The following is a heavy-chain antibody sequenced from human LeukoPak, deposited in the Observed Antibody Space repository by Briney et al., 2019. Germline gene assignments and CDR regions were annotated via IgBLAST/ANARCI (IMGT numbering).Heavy chain of an antibody. CDR3: ARLYGNYQNYFDY. CDR1: SGSISTSNYY. J-gene: IGHJ4*02. V-gene: IGHV4-39*07. Sequence: PSETLSLTCTVSSGSISTSNYYWGWVRQPPGKALEWIGNIFYSGSTYYSPSLKSRVTISLDTSRNQFSLKLNSVTAADMAVYFCARLYGNYQNYFDYWGQGTLVTVSS. CDR2: IFYSGST. D-gene: IGHD1-7*01.